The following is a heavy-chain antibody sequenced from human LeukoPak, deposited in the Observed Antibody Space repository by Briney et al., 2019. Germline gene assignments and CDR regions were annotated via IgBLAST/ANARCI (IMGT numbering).Heavy chain of an antibody. CDR2: MNPNSGGT. Sequence: ASVKVSCKASGYTLTGHSMHWVRQAPGQGLEWMGWMNPNSGGTKYTRKFQGRVTMTRDTPISTAYMELSRLTSDDTAMYYCARDKLGLGELSLYDEWGQGTQVTVSS. D-gene: IGHD3-16*02. CDR1: GYTLTGHS. CDR3: ARDKLGLGELSLYDE. V-gene: IGHV1-2*02. J-gene: IGHJ4*02.